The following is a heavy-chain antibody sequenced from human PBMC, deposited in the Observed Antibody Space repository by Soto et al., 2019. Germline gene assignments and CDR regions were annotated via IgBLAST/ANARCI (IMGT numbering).Heavy chain of an antibody. CDR1: GFILNNYA. D-gene: IGHD7-27*01. CDR2: IGGTDGDSDGVP. CDR3: VKRGRNWGAFDF. V-gene: IGHV3-23*01. Sequence: VQLLESGGDLVQPGGSLRLSCVASGFILNNYAMSWVRLAPGKGLEWVSTIGGTDGDSDGVPWYEDSVKGRFTISRDSSANTLFLHMDHLRAEDSALYYCVKRGRNWGAFDFWGQGTTVVVSS. J-gene: IGHJ3*01.